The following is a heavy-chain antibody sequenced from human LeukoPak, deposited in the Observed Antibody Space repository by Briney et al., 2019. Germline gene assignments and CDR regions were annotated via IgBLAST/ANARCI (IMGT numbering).Heavy chain of an antibody. D-gene: IGHD6-19*01. CDR3: AKDQGTGYSSGWYLDY. V-gene: IGHV3-23*01. J-gene: IGHJ4*02. Sequence: GGSLRLSCAAYGFTFSNYAMSWVRQAPGRGLEWVSTISASGSSTYYADSVKGRFTISKDNSKNTLYLQMISLRAEDTAVYFCAKDQGTGYSSGWYLDYWGQGTLVTVSS. CDR2: ISASGSST. CDR1: GFTFSNYA.